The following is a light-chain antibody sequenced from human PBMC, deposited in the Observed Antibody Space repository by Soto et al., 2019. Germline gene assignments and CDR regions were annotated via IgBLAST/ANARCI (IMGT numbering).Light chain of an antibody. CDR3: TAYSGACNRGI. V-gene: IGLV2-8*01. CDR1: SRDVGANNF. CDR2: HGN. Sequence: QSVLTQPPSASGSLGQSVTLYCTGTSRDVGANNFVSWYQQHPGKAPTLIISHGNEQPSGVPGRFAGSKSGNTASLTVSGLQAGDEADYYCTAYSGACNRGIFGTGTKLTVL. J-gene: IGLJ1*01.